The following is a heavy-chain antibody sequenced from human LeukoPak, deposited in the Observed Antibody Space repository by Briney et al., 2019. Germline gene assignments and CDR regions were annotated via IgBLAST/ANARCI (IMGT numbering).Heavy chain of an antibody. D-gene: IGHD6-19*01. CDR2: INPNSGGT. CDR3: ARKIAVAGKGLDY. Sequence: GASVKVSCKASGYTFTGYYMHWVRQAPGQGLEWMGWINPNSGGTNYAQKFQGRVTMTRDTSISTAYMELSRLRSDDTAVYYCARKIAVAGKGLDYWGQGTLVTVSS. CDR1: GYTFTGYY. V-gene: IGHV1-2*02. J-gene: IGHJ4*02.